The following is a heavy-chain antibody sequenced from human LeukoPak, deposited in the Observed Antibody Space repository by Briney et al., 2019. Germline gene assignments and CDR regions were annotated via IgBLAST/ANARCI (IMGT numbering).Heavy chain of an antibody. CDR3: ARDRTDGEGSNWFDP. D-gene: IGHD3-10*01. Sequence: ASVKVSCKASGYSFTDYYMHWVRQAPGQGLEWMGWINPNSGGTNYAQKFQGWVTMTRDTSISAAYMELSRLRSDDTAVYYCARDRTDGEGSNWFDPWGQGTLVTVSS. V-gene: IGHV1-2*04. J-gene: IGHJ5*02. CDR1: GYSFTDYY. CDR2: INPNSGGT.